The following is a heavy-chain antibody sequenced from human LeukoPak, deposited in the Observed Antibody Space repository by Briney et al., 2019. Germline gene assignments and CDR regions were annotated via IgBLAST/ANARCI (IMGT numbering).Heavy chain of an antibody. CDR1: GFTFDDYA. J-gene: IGHJ6*02. Sequence: GGSLRLSCAASGFTFDDYAMHWVRQAPGKGLEWVSGISWNSRSIGYADSVKGRFTISRDNAKNSLYLQMNSLRPEDTALYYCAKGISPGVTKGMDVWGQGTTVTVSS. CDR2: ISWNSRSI. D-gene: IGHD5-18*01. CDR3: AKGISPGVTKGMDV. V-gene: IGHV3-9*01.